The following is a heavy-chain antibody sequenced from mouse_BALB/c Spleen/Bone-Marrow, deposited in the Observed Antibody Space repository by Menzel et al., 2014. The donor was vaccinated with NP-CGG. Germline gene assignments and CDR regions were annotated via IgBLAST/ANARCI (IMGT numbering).Heavy chain of an antibody. Sequence: EVQGVESGGGLVQPGGSRKPSCAASGFTFSNFGMHWFRQSPEKGLEWVAFVSTGSTIIYYADTVKGRFTISRDNPENTLFLQMTSLRSEDTAIYYCARSHFYGNYFDYWGQGTTLTVSS. J-gene: IGHJ2*01. CDR1: GFTFSNFG. V-gene: IGHV5-17*02. D-gene: IGHD2-1*01. CDR3: ARSHFYGNYFDY. CDR2: VSTGSTII.